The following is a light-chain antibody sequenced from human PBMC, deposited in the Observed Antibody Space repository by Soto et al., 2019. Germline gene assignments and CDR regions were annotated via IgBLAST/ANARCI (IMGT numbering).Light chain of an antibody. CDR3: QQYGSSLPYT. J-gene: IGKJ2*01. Sequence: EIVLTQSPGTLSLSPGDRATLSCRASQSVSSSYLAWYQQKPGQAPGLLIYGASSRATCIPDRLSGSGSGTDFTLTISCLEPEDFAGYYCQQYGSSLPYTFGQGTKLEIK. CDR2: GAS. CDR1: QSVSSSY. V-gene: IGKV3-20*01.